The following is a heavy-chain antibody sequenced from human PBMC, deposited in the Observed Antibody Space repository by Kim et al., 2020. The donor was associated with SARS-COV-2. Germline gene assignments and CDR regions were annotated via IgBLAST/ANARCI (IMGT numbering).Heavy chain of an antibody. Sequence: PVKGRFTISRDDSKNTLYLQMNSLKTEDTAVYYCTTVKLMVYAGYWYFDLWGRGTLVTVSS. CDR3: TTVKLMVYAGYWYFDL. V-gene: IGHV3-15*01. D-gene: IGHD2-8*01. J-gene: IGHJ2*01.